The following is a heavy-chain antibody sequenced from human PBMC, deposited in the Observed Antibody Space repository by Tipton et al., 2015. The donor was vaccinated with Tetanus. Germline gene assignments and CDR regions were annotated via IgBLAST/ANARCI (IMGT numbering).Heavy chain of an antibody. CDR2: VHPRGST. CDR1: GGSFSGSY. D-gene: IGHD6-19*01. Sequence: TLSLTCAVYGGSFSGSYWSWVRQSPGKGLEWIGEVHPRGSTNYNPSLKSRVTISLDTSKTHFYLNLSSVTAADTAVYYCARPIKQWLVPVDSWGQGRLVIVSS. CDR3: ARPIKQWLVPVDS. J-gene: IGHJ4*02. V-gene: IGHV4-34*01.